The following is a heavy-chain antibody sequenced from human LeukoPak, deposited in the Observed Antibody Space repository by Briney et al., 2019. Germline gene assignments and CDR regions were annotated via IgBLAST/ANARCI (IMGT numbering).Heavy chain of an antibody. J-gene: IGHJ4*02. Sequence: SETLSLTCTVSGASISGSISGGTYYWNWIRQPAGKGLEWIGRMYNGGTTINYSPSLESRVTISVDTSKNQFSLNVTSVTAADTAVYYCARSTNRLDSWGQGTLVTVSS. CDR3: ARSTNRLDS. D-gene: IGHD1-14*01. CDR2: MYNGGTT. V-gene: IGHV4-61*02. CDR1: GASISGSISGGTYY.